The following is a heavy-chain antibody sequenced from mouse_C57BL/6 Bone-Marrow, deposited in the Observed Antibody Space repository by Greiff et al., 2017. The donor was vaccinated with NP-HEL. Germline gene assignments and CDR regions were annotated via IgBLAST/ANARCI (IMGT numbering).Heavy chain of an antibody. Sequence: LVKPGASVKIPCKASGYTFTDYNMDWVKQSHGKSLEWIGDINPNNGGTIYNQKFKGKATLTVDKSSSTAYMELRSLTSEDTAVYYCARKTMVTPFAYWGQGTLVTVSA. CDR1: GYTFTDYN. J-gene: IGHJ3*01. V-gene: IGHV1-18*01. D-gene: IGHD2-2*01. CDR2: INPNNGGT. CDR3: ARKTMVTPFAY.